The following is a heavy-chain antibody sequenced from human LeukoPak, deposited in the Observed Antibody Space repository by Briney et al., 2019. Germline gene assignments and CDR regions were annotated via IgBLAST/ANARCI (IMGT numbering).Heavy chain of an antibody. J-gene: IGHJ4*02. CDR1: GFTFSSYS. Sequence: GGSLRLSCAASGFTFSSYSMNWVRQAPGKGLEWVSSISSSSSYIYYADSVKGRFTISRDNAKNSLYLQMNSLRAEDTAVYYCARRVDDILTGYYFDYWGQGTLVTVSS. CDR3: ARRVDDILTGYYFDY. V-gene: IGHV3-21*01. D-gene: IGHD3-9*01. CDR2: ISSSSSYI.